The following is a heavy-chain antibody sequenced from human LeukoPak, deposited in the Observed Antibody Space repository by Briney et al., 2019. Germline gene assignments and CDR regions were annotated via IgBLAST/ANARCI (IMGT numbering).Heavy chain of an antibody. CDR3: ARDLRNYYDSSGYYKYYYGMDV. Sequence: PGGSLRLSCAASGFTFDDYGMSWVRQAPGKGLEWVSVIYSGGSTYYADSVKGRFTISRDNSKNTLYLQMNSLRAEDTAVYYCARDLRNYYDSSGYYKYYYGMDVWGQGTTVTVSS. V-gene: IGHV3-53*01. CDR1: GFTFDDYG. J-gene: IGHJ6*02. CDR2: IYSGGST. D-gene: IGHD3-22*01.